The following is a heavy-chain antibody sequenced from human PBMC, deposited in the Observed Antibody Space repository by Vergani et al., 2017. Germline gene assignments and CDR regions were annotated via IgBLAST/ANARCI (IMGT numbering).Heavy chain of an antibody. J-gene: IGHJ6*02. CDR3: ARHRVSGGFFPSSYFYGKYV. CDR2: IHHSGDT. Sequence: QVQLQESGPGLVKPSETLTLTCDVSDSSIMTNPYWGWFRQSPGKGLEWIGCIHHSGDTHYNSSLKSRVSISIVSSSKFSLSMTSVTAAYTAIYYCARHRVSGGFFPSSYFYGKYVWGHGTTVTVSS. D-gene: IGHD3-10*01. V-gene: IGHV4-38-2*01. CDR1: DSSIMTNPY.